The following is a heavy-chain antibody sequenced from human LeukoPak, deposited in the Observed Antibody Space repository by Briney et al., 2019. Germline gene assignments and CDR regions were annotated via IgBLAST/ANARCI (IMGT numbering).Heavy chain of an antibody. D-gene: IGHD1-1*01. J-gene: IGHJ5*02. CDR2: IYYSGST. CDR3: ARGSRETGIAYNWFDP. V-gene: IGHV4-59*01. CDR1: GGSISSYY. Sequence: SETLSLTCTVSGGSISSYYWSWIRQPPGKGLEGIGYIYYSGSTNYNPSLKSRVTISVDTSKNQFSLKLSSVTAADTAVYYCARGSRETGIAYNWFDPWGQGTLVTVSS.